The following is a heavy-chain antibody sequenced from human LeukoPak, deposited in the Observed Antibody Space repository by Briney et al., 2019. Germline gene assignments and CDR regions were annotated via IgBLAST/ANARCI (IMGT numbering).Heavy chain of an antibody. CDR2: ISSSGSTI. J-gene: IGHJ4*02. V-gene: IGHV3-11*04. Sequence: PGGSLRLXCAASGFTFSDYYMSWIRQAPGKVLEWVSYISSSGSTIYYADSVKGRFTISRDNAKNSLYLQMNSLRAEDTAVYYCARDIRSGYPFDYWGQGTLVTVSS. CDR1: GFTFSDYY. D-gene: IGHD5-12*01. CDR3: ARDIRSGYPFDY.